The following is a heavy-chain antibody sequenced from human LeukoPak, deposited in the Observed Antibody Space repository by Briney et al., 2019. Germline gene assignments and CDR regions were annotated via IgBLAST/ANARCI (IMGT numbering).Heavy chain of an antibody. V-gene: IGHV5-51*01. D-gene: IGHD4-17*01. CDR2: IYPGDSDT. Sequence: GESLKISCMASGYNFPNYWIAWVRQMPGKGLELMGIIYPGDSDTRYSPSFQGQVTISADKSITTAYLQWSSLKASDSAMYYCTRRRYGDGYNWFDPWGQGTLVTVSS. CDR1: GYNFPNYW. CDR3: TRRRYGDGYNWFDP. J-gene: IGHJ5*02.